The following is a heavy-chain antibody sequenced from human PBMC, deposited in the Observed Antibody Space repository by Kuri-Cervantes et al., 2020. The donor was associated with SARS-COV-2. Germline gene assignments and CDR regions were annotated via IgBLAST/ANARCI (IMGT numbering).Heavy chain of an antibody. J-gene: IGHJ6*03. CDR3: ARDGGGYMDV. V-gene: IGHV3-30*04. Sequence: GGSLRLSCAASGFTFSSYAIHWVRQAPGKGLEWVAVISYEGSNEYYADSVKGRFTISRDNSKNTVFLQMNSPRAEDTAVYYCARDGGGYMDVWGKGTTVTVSS. CDR2: ISYEGSNE. CDR1: GFTFSSYA. D-gene: IGHD3-16*01.